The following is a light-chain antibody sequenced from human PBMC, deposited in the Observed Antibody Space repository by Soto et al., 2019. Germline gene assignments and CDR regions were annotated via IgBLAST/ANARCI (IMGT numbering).Light chain of an antibody. V-gene: IGKV1-5*03. CDR3: QHYNSYSVA. CDR1: QSISSY. CDR2: KAS. J-gene: IGKJ1*01. Sequence: DIQMTQSPSSLSASVGDRVTITCRASQSISSYLNWYRQKPGKAPKLLIYKASTLKSGVPSRFSVSGSGTEFTLTISSLQSDDFASYDCQHYNSYSVALGQGTK.